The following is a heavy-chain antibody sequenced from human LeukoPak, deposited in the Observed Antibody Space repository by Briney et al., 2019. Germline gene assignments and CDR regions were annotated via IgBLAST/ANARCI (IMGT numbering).Heavy chain of an antibody. D-gene: IGHD3-22*01. Sequence: SETLSLTCTVSGYSISSGSYWGWIRQPPGNGLEWIASINHSGDTQYNPSLKSRVTISVDTSKNQFSLKLNSVTAADTAVYYCARALNYRDRSDYFYNWFEPWGQGTPVTVSP. CDR3: ARALNYRDRSDYFYNWFEP. CDR1: GYSISSGSY. CDR2: INHSGDT. V-gene: IGHV4-38-2*02. J-gene: IGHJ5*02.